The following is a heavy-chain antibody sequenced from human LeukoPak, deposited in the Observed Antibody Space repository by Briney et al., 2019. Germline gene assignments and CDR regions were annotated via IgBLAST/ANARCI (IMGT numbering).Heavy chain of an antibody. Sequence: GGSLRLSCAASGFTFSSYEMNWVRQAPGKGLEWVSYINSGSTIYYADYVKGRFTSSRDNAKNSLYLQMNSLRAEDTAVYYCAELGITMIGGVWGKGTTVTISS. D-gene: IGHD3-10*02. CDR2: INSGSTI. CDR1: GFTFSSYE. CDR3: AELGITMIGGV. V-gene: IGHV3-48*03. J-gene: IGHJ6*04.